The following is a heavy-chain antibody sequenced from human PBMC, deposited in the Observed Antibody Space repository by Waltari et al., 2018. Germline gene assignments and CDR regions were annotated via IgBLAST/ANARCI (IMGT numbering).Heavy chain of an antibody. J-gene: IGHJ4*02. CDR2: IGANGHK. V-gene: IGHV3-11*06. CDR3: ARGLLNAYTFDF. Sequence: QVQVEESGGDLVEPGGSLRRFCEASGFSFSDYYMSWFRQAPGKGLEWVSYIGANGHKINADSVKGRFTISRDNAKNSLYLQMNSLTVEDSAVYFCARGLLNAYTFDFWGQGTLVTVSS. CDR1: GFSFSDYY. D-gene: IGHD2-15*01.